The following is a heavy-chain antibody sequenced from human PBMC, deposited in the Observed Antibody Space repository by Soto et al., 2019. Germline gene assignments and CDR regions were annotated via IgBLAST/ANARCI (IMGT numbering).Heavy chain of an antibody. CDR3: ARWGIAAADDAFDI. V-gene: IGHV3-33*01. Sequence: QVQLVESGGGVVQPGRSLRLSCAASGFTFSSYGMHWVRQAPGKGLEWVAVIWYDGSNKYYAVSVKGRFTISRDNSKNTLYLQMNGLRAEDTAVYYCARWGIAAADDAFDIWGQGTMVTVSS. CDR1: GFTFSSYG. CDR2: IWYDGSNK. D-gene: IGHD6-13*01. J-gene: IGHJ3*02.